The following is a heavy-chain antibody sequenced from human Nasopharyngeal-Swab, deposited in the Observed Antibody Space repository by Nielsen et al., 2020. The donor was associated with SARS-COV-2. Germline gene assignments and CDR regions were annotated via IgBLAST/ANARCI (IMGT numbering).Heavy chain of an antibody. CDR2: IKQDGSEK. V-gene: IGHV3-7*01. CDR3: ARDQAADDY. D-gene: IGHD6-13*01. J-gene: IGHJ4*02. CDR1: GFTFRSYW. Sequence: GESLKISCAASGFTFRSYWMSWVRQAPGKGLEWVANIKQDGSEKYYVDSVKGRFIISRDNAKNSLYLQMNSLRAEDTALYYCARDQAADDYWGQGTLVSVSS.